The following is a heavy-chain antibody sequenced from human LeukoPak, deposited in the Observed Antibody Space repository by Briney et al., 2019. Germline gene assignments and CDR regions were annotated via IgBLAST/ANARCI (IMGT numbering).Heavy chain of an antibody. CDR2: IYSGGYT. D-gene: IGHD4-23*01. CDR1: GFTVSSNY. V-gene: IGHV3-53*01. Sequence: SWGSVRLSCAASGFTVSSNYMIWVGQAPGKGLEWVAVIYSGGYTYYADSVKGRYTISRDDSKNTLYLQMNSLRAEDTAVYYCARLKGTVVTRVDYWGQGTLVTVAS. J-gene: IGHJ4*02. CDR3: ARLKGTVVTRVDY.